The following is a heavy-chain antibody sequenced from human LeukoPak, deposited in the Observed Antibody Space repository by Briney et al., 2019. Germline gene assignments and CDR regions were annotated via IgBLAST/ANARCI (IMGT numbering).Heavy chain of an antibody. CDR2: ISSSGSYI. CDR3: ARDYYYDSSGYLGY. J-gene: IGHJ4*02. CDR1: AFTFSSYS. V-gene: IGHV3-21*04. D-gene: IGHD3-22*01. Sequence: GGSLRLSCAASAFTFSSYSMNWVRQAPGKGLEWVSSISSSGSYIYYADSVKGRFTISRDNAKNSLYLQMNSLRAEDTAVYYCARDYYYDSSGYLGYWGQGTLVTVSS.